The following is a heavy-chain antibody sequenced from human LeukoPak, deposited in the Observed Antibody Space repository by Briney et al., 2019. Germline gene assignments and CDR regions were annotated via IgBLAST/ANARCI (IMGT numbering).Heavy chain of an antibody. D-gene: IGHD2-15*01. V-gene: IGHV4-39*07. J-gene: IGHJ4*02. CDR3: ATGVAAPDY. CDR1: GDSISSSRFY. CDR2: LYYTGST. Sequence: SQTLSLTCSVSGDSISSSRFYWVWIRQPPGKGLEWIGSLYYTGSTYYNPSLNSRVTISIDTSQNQFSLKLSSVTAADTAVYYCATGVAAPDYWGQGTLVTVSS.